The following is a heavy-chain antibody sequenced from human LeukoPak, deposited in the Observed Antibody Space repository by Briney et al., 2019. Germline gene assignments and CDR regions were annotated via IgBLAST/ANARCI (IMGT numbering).Heavy chain of an antibody. CDR3: AKGGGWSPAVLFDY. CDR1: GFTFSSYA. V-gene: IGHV3-23*01. Sequence: HSGGSLRLSCAASGFTFSSYAMSWVRQAPGKGLEWVSAISGSGGSTYYADSVKGRFTIYRDNSKNKLYLKMNSLRDEDTAVYYCAKGGGWSPAVLFDYWGQGTLVTVSS. D-gene: IGHD6-19*01. CDR2: ISGSGGST. J-gene: IGHJ4*02.